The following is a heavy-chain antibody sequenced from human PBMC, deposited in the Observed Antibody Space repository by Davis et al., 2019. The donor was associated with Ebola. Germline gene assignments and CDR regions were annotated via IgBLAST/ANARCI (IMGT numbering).Heavy chain of an antibody. CDR2: TYYRSKWYN. CDR3: ASSEGYYYGMDV. CDR1: GDSVSSNSAA. Sequence: LRLSCAISGDSVSSNSAAWNWIRQSPSRGLEWLGRTYYRSKWYNDYAVSVKSRITINPDTSKNQFSLQLNSVTPEDTAVYYCASSEGYYYGMDVWGQGTTVTVSS. J-gene: IGHJ6*02. V-gene: IGHV6-1*01.